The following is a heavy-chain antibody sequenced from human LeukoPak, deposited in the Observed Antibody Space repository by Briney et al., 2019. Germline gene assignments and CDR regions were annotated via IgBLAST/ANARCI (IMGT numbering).Heavy chain of an antibody. CDR1: GYTFTSYA. J-gene: IGHJ6*04. CDR3: ARGYAGDIGYYYGMDV. V-gene: IGHV1-3*01. D-gene: IGHD2-15*01. CDR2: INAGNGNT. Sequence: ASVKVSCKASGYTFTSYAMHWVRQAPGQRLEWMGWINAGNGNTKYSQKFQGRVTITRDISASTAYMELSSLRSEDTAVYYCARGYAGDIGYYYGMDVWGKGTTVTVSS.